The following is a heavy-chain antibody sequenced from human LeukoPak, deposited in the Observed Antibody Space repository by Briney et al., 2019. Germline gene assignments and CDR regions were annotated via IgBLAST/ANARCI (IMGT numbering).Heavy chain of an antibody. CDR3: ARSGDAMIVHLDY. D-gene: IGHD3-22*01. CDR1: GFTFSSYS. J-gene: IGHJ4*02. V-gene: IGHV3-21*01. Sequence: GGSLRLSCAASGFTFSSYSMNWVRQAPGKGLEWVSSISSSSSYIYYADSVKSRFTISRDNAKNSLYLQMNSLRAEDMAVYYCARSGDAMIVHLDYWGQGTLVTVSS. CDR2: ISSSSSYI.